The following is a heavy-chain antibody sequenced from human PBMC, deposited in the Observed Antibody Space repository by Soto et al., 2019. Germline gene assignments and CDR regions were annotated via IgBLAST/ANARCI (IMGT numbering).Heavy chain of an antibody. J-gene: IGHJ3*02. Sequence: QVQLQESGPGLVKPSQTLSLTCTVSGGSISSGGYYWSWIRQHPGKGLEWIGYIYYSGSTYYNPSLKSRVTISVDTSKNQFSLKLSSVTAADTAVYYCARLPGIAAAGQKREESYGAFDIWGQGTMVTVSS. CDR3: ARLPGIAAAGQKREESYGAFDI. CDR2: IYYSGST. D-gene: IGHD6-13*01. V-gene: IGHV4-31*03. CDR1: GGSISSGGYY.